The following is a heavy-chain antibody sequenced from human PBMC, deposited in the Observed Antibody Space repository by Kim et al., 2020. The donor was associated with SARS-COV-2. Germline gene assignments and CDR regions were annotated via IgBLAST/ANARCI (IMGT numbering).Heavy chain of an antibody. D-gene: IGHD3-10*01. V-gene: IGHV1-24*01. CDR2: FDPEDGET. CDR1: GYTLTELS. Sequence: ASVKVSCKVSGYTLTELSMHWVRQAPGKGLEWMGGFDPEDGETIYAQKFQGRVTMTEDTSTDTAYMELSSLRSEDTAVYYCATDYYYGSGSYYKEAGFDYWGQGTLVTVSS. CDR3: ATDYYYGSGSYYKEAGFDY. J-gene: IGHJ4*02.